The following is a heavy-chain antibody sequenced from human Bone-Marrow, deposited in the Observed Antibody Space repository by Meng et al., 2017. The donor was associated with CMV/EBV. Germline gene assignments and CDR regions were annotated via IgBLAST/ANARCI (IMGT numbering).Heavy chain of an antibody. J-gene: IGHJ4*02. V-gene: IGHV3-23*01. CDR3: VKERTYGGNLGVYMDY. CDR1: GFTFSNYA. Sequence: GESLKISCAASGFTFSNYAMSWARQAPGKGLEWVSAVSASGSNTWYADSVKGRFTISRDISKNTLYLQMNSLRDEDTAVYYCVKERTYGGNLGVYMDYWGQGTLVTVSS. D-gene: IGHD4/OR15-4a*01. CDR2: VSASGSNT.